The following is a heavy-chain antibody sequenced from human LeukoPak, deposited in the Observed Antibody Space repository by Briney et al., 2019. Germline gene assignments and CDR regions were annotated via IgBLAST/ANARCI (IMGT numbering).Heavy chain of an antibody. D-gene: IGHD2-2*01. V-gene: IGHV4-34*01. Sequence: PSETLSLTCAVYGGSFSGYYWSWIRQPPGKGLEWIGEINHSGSTNYNPSLKSRVTISVDTSKNQFSLKLSSVTAADTAVYYCARGHYAGFDPWGQGTLVTVSS. CDR3: ARGHYAGFDP. J-gene: IGHJ5*02. CDR1: GGSFSGYY. CDR2: INHSGST.